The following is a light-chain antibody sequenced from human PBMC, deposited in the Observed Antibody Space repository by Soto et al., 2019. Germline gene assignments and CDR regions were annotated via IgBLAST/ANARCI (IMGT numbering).Light chain of an antibody. J-gene: IGKJ4*01. CDR2: GAS. Sequence: DIVMTQSPATLSVSPGERATLSCRASQSIKSNLAWYQQKPGQAHRLLIYGASTRATTITDRFSGSGSGTEYTLPISSRQSEDYSIYYCQQYNSRPPLTFGGGTKVEIK. V-gene: IGKV3-15*01. CDR1: QSIKSN. CDR3: QQYNSRPPLT.